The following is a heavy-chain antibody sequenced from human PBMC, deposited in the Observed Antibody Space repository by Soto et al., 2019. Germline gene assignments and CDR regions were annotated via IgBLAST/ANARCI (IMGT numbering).Heavy chain of an antibody. CDR1: GGSISSGGYY. V-gene: IGHV4-31*03. CDR3: ASLTSSWQLDFDH. J-gene: IGHJ4*02. D-gene: IGHD6-13*01. Sequence: PSETLSLTCTVSGGSISSGGYYWSWIRQHPGKGLEWIGYIYYSGSTYYNPSLKSRVTISVDTSKNQFSLKLSSVTAADTAVYYCASLTSSWQLDFDHWGQGTLVTVSS. CDR2: IYYSGST.